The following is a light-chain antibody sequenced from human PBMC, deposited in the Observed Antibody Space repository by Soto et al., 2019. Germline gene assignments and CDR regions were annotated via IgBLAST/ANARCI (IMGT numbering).Light chain of an antibody. CDR2: GAS. CDR3: HQSGGSLSWT. V-gene: IGKV3-20*01. Sequence: EIVLTQSPYTLSLSPGEGSSLPCRASQSVHTFLAWYQQKPSQPPRLLXYGASTRATGVPARFSGSGSGTDFTLTISRLEPEDFAVYYCHQSGGSLSWTFGQGTKVDIK. CDR1: QSVHTF. J-gene: IGKJ1*01.